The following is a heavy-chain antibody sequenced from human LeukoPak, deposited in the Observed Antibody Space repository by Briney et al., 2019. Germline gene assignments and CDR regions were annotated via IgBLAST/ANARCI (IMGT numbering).Heavy chain of an antibody. CDR2: INHSGST. D-gene: IGHD5-18*01. CDR3: ARARGMVRNFDY. J-gene: IGHJ4*02. CDR1: GGSFSGCY. Sequence: PSETLSLTCAVYGGSFSGCYWSWIRQPPGKGLEWIGEINHSGSTNYNPSLKSRVTISVDTSKNQFSLKLSSVTAADTAVYYCARARGMVRNFDYWGQGTLVTVSS. V-gene: IGHV4-34*01.